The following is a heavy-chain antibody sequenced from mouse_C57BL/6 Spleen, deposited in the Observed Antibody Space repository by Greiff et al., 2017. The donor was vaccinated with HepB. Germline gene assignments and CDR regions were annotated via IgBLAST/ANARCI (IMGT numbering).Heavy chain of an antibody. CDR2: IFPGSGST. Sequence: QVQLQQPGAELVKPGASVKMSCKASGFTFTSYWITWVKQRPGQGLEWIGEIFPGSGSTNYNEKFKSKAILTVDTSSSTAYMQLRSLTSEDSAVYYCARSNGDFDYWGQGTTLTVSS. CDR1: GFTFTSYW. J-gene: IGHJ2*01. CDR3: ARSNGDFDY. D-gene: IGHD4-1*01. V-gene: IGHV1-55*01.